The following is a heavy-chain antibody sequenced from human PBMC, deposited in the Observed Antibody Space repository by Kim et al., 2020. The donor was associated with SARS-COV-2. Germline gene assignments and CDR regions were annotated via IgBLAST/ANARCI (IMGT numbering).Heavy chain of an antibody. CDR3: ARDQVDTAMDTPFYYYYGMDV. D-gene: IGHD5-18*01. Sequence: GGSLRLSCAASGFTVSSNYMSWVRQAPGKGLEWVSVIYSGGSTYYADSVKGRFTISRHNSKNTLYLQMNSLRAEDTAVYYCARDQVDTAMDTPFYYYYGMDVWGQGTTVTVSS. V-gene: IGHV3-53*04. CDR2: IYSGGST. J-gene: IGHJ6*02. CDR1: GFTVSSNY.